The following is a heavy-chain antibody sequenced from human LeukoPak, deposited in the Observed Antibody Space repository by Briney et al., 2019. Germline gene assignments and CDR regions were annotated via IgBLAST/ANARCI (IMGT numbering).Heavy chain of an antibody. CDR2: INHSGST. Sequence: PSETLSLTCAVYGGSFSGYYWSWIRQPPGKGLEWIWQINHSGSTNYNPSLKSRVTISVDTSKNQFSLKLSSVTAADTAVYYCARGVIYYGSGSHNRFDPWGQGTLVTVSS. D-gene: IGHD3-10*01. J-gene: IGHJ5*02. CDR3: ARGVIYYGSGSHNRFDP. V-gene: IGHV4-34*01. CDR1: GGSFSGYY.